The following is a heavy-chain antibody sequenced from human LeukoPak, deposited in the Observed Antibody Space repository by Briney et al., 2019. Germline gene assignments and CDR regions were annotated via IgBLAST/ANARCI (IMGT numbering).Heavy chain of an antibody. D-gene: IGHD2-2*01. CDR1: GFTFNNYS. J-gene: IGHJ5*02. CDR3: AKSVGGACSRTSCYGGWFDP. V-gene: IGHV3-30*02. CDR2: IRHDESAK. Sequence: GGSLRPSCAASGFTFNNYSMHWVRQAPGKGLEWVAFIRHDESAKYYADSVRGRFTISGDNSKNMLYLHMNSLRVEDTAVYFCAKSVGGACSRTSCYGGWFDPWGQGTLVTVSS.